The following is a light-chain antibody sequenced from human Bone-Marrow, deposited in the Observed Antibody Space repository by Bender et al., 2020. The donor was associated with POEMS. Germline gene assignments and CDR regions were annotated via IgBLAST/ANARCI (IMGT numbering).Light chain of an antibody. V-gene: IGLV2-23*01. J-gene: IGLJ2*01. CDR2: EGT. Sequence: QSTLTQPASVSGSPGQSVTISCTGTSSDVGSYSLVSWYQQHPGTAPKLMIYEGTKRPSGVSNRFSGSKSGNTASLTISGLQAEDEADYYCCSFTASSTLLFGGGTRLTVL. CDR1: SSDVGSYSL. CDR3: CSFTASSTLL.